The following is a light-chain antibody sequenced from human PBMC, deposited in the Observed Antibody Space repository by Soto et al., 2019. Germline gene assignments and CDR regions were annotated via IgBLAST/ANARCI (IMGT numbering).Light chain of an antibody. V-gene: IGLV2-14*01. Sequence: QSALTQSASVSGSPGQSITISCTGTSSDVGGYNYVSWYQQHPGKAPKLMIYEVSNRPSGVSNRFSGSKSGNTASLTISGLQAEDEADYYCSSYTSSSTLYVFVTGTKVTVL. CDR1: SSDVGGYNY. CDR2: EVS. J-gene: IGLJ1*01. CDR3: SSYTSSSTLYV.